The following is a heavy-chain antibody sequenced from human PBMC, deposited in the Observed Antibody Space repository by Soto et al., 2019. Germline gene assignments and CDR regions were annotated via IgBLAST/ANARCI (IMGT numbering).Heavy chain of an antibody. D-gene: IGHD6-13*01. V-gene: IGHV4-4*02. CDR3: AIPGAGDFDY. CDR2: IYHSGTT. J-gene: IGHJ4*02. CDR1: GASISNTDW. Sequence: SETLSLTCAVSGASISNTDWWTWVRQPPGKGLEWIGEIYHSGTTNCDPSLKSRVAISLDKSKSQFSLKLTSVTAADTAVYYCAIPGAGDFDYWGQGTLVTVSS.